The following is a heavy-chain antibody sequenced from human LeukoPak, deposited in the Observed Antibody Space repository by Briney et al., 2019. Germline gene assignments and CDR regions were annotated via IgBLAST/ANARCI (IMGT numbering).Heavy chain of an antibody. J-gene: IGHJ3*01. CDR3: ARHRGYVGAFDV. CDR2: IYYSGST. V-gene: IGHV4-59*08. Sequence: SETLSLTCTVSDGSISGYYWSWIRQPPGKGPEWIGFIYYSGSTSYNPSLKSRVTISVDTSKNQFSLNLSSVTASETAVYYCARHRGYVGAFDVWGRGTMVTVSS. D-gene: IGHD3-22*01. CDR1: DGSISGYY.